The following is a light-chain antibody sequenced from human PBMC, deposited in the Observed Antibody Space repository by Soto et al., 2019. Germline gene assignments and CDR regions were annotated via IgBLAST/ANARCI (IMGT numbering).Light chain of an antibody. Sequence: DVVMSQSTKSLAVSLGERATMNCKSSQSFLYSSNNKNSVAWYQQKPGQPPQLLIYWASTRESGVPDRFSGSESGTDFTLTISSLQAEDVAVYYCQQYYTTLWPFGHVAKVAIK. CDR3: QQYYTTLWP. CDR1: QSFLYSSNNKNS. CDR2: WAS. V-gene: IGKV4-1*01. J-gene: IGKJ1*01.